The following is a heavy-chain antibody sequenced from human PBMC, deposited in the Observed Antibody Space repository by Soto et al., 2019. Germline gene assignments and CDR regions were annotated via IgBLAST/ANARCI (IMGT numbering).Heavy chain of an antibody. V-gene: IGHV1-69*13. Sequence: SVKVSCKASGGTFSSYAISWVRQAPGQGLEWMGGIIPIFGTANYAQKFQGRVTITADESTSTAYMELSSLRSEDTTVYYCAREGRSTYYYYGMDVWGQGTTVTVSS. CDR1: GGTFSSYA. CDR2: IIPIFGTA. J-gene: IGHJ6*02. CDR3: AREGRSTYYYYGMDV.